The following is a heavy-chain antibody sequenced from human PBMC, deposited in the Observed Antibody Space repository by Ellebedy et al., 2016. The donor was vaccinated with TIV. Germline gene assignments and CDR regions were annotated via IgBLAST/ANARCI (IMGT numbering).Heavy chain of an antibody. CDR3: ARRGGHSSPFDS. J-gene: IGHJ4*02. CDR2: VYYRGTT. D-gene: IGHD1-26*01. V-gene: IGHV4-59*01. CDR1: GDSISSYY. Sequence: MPSETLSLTCTVSGDSISSYYWSWIRQPPGKGLEWIGYVYYRGTTNYNPSFKSRVTISIDTSRTHFSLNLTSVTAADTAVYYCARRGGHSSPFDSWGQGMLVTVSS.